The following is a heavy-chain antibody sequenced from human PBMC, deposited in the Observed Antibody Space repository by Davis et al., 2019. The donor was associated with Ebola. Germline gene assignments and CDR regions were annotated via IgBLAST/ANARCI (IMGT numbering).Heavy chain of an antibody. V-gene: IGHV4-4*07. D-gene: IGHD3-10*01. CDR2: IYTSGST. CDR1: GGSISSYY. J-gene: IGHJ6*02. CDR3: ARYGSGSYGSYYYYYGTDV. Sequence: PSETLSLTCTVSGGSISSYYWSWIRQPAGKGLEWIGRIYTSGSTNYNPSLKSRVTMSVDTSKNQFSLKLSSVTAADTAVYYCARYGSGSYGSYYYYYGTDVWGQGTTVTVSS.